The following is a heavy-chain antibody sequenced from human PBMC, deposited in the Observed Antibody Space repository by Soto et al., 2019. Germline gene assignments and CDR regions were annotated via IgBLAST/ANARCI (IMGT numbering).Heavy chain of an antibody. D-gene: IGHD2-15*01. CDR3: ARDPWGYCSGGSCYSNGLDY. Sequence: GGSLRLSCAASGFTFSSYGMHWVRQAPGKGLEWVAVIWYDGSNKYYADSVKGRFTISRDNSKNTLYLQMNSLRAEDTAVYYCARDPWGYCSGGSCYSNGLDYWGQGTLVTVSS. CDR2: IWYDGSNK. V-gene: IGHV3-33*01. CDR1: GFTFSSYG. J-gene: IGHJ4*02.